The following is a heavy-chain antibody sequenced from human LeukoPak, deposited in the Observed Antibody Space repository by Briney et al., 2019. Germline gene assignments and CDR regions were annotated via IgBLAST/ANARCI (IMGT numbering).Heavy chain of an antibody. CDR3: ARSREHTFDI. D-gene: IGHD1-26*01. CDR2: INPNSGDT. CDR1: GYIFTAYY. Sequence: GASVKVSCKASGYIFTAYYIHWVRQAPGQGLEWMGWINPNSGDTNYAPKFQGRVTMTRDTSISTAYMELSRLRSDDTAVYYCARSREHTFDIWGQGTMVTVSS. V-gene: IGHV1-2*02. J-gene: IGHJ3*02.